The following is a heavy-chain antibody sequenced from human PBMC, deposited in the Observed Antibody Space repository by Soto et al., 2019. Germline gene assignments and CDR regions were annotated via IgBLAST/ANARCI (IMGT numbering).Heavy chain of an antibody. CDR1: SGTFSSYG. CDR2: IIPMFGTA. CDR3: ARSVGVTTLSYLDY. D-gene: IGHD1-26*01. V-gene: IGHV1-69*01. Sequence: WXSVEVSCRASSGTFSSYGISWVRQAPVQGLEWMGGIIPMFGTATHTQNFQGRLTITADESTTTAYMELSSLRSEDTAVYFCARSVGVTTLSYLDYWGQGTLVSVPS. J-gene: IGHJ4*02.